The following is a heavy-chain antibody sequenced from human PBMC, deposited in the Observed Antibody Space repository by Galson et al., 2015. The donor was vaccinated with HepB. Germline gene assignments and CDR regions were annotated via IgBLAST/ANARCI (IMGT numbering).Heavy chain of an antibody. Sequence: SLRLSCAASGFTFSSYSMNWVRQAPGKGLECVSSISSSSSYIYYADSVKGRFTISRDNAKNSLYLQMNSLRAEDTAVYYCARGYSGSYYYFDYWGQGTLVTVSS. V-gene: IGHV3-21*01. CDR1: GFTFSSYS. J-gene: IGHJ4*02. CDR3: ARGYSGSYYYFDY. D-gene: IGHD1-26*01. CDR2: ISSSSSYI.